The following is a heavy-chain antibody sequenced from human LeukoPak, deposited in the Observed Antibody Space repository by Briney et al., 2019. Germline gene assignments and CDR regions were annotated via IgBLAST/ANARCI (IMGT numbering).Heavy chain of an antibody. CDR2: IYYSGSN. CDR3: ASTGIAVAGTWFDP. CDR1: GGSISSYY. Sequence: SETLSLTCTVSGGSISSYYWSWIRQPPGKGLEWLRYIYYSGSNNYNPSLKSQVTISVDTSKNQFSLKLSSVTAADTAVYFCASTGIAVAGTWFDPWGQGTLVTVSS. V-gene: IGHV4-59*01. J-gene: IGHJ5*02. D-gene: IGHD6-19*01.